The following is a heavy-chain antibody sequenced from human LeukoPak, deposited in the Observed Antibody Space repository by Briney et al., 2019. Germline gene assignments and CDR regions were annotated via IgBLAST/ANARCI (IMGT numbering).Heavy chain of an antibody. Sequence: SETLSLTCTVSGGSISSSSYYWGWIRQPPGKGLEWIGSIYYSGSTYYNPSLTSRVTISVDTSKNQFSLKLSSVTAADTAVYYCARRDLRRRTGYGSSYGMDVWGQGTTVTVSS. CDR1: GGSISSSSYY. V-gene: IGHV4-39*01. CDR3: ARRDLRRRTGYGSSYGMDV. D-gene: IGHD3-10*01. CDR2: IYYSGST. J-gene: IGHJ6*02.